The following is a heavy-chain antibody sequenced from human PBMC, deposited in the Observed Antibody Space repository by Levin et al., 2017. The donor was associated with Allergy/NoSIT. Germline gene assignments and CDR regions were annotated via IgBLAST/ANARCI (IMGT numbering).Heavy chain of an antibody. V-gene: IGHV3-7*01. D-gene: IGHD6-6*01. Sequence: GGSLRLSCAASGFTFNTYWISWVRQPPGKGLEWVANIKQDGSEKYYVDSVRGRFTISRDNAKNSLYLQMNSLRPEDTAVYYCARHPPPVAARFGYWGQGTLVTVSS. J-gene: IGHJ4*02. CDR1: GFTFNTYW. CDR3: ARHPPPVAARFGY. CDR2: IKQDGSEK.